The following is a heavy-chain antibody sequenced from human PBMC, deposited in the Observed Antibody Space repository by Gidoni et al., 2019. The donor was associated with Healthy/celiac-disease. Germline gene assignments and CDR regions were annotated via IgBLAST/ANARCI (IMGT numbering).Heavy chain of an antibody. CDR2: ISSSSSYI. CDR3: ARLTYSSGTFDY. D-gene: IGHD6-19*01. CDR1: GFTFSSYS. V-gene: IGHV3-21*01. Sequence: EVQLVESGGGLVKPGGSLRLSCAASGFTFSSYSMNWVRQAPGKGLEWVSSISSSSSYIYYADSVKGRFTISRDNAKNSLYLQMNSLRAEDTAVYYCARLTYSSGTFDYWGQGTLVTVSS. J-gene: IGHJ4*02.